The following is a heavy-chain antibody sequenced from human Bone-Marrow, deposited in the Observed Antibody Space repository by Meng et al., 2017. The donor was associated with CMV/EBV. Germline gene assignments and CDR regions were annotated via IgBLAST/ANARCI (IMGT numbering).Heavy chain of an antibody. J-gene: IGHJ3*02. V-gene: IGHV1-69*05. CDR1: GGTFSSYA. D-gene: IGHD2-2*01. Sequence: SVKVSCKASGGTFSSYAISWVRQAPGQGLEWMGRIIPIFGTANYAQKFQGRVTMTTDTSTSTAYMELRSLRSDDTAVYYCARVSIVVVPAAIGAHAFDIWGQGTMVTVSS. CDR3: ARVSIVVVPAAIGAHAFDI. CDR2: IIPIFGTA.